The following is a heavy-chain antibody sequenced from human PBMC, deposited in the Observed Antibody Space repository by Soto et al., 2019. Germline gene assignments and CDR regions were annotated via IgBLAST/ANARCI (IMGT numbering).Heavy chain of an antibody. CDR3: ARDEGIVVVPADKAGMDV. V-gene: IGHV3-33*01. Sequence: GGSLRLSCAASGFPFSIYGMHWVRQSPGKGLEWVAVIWYDGSNKYYADSVKGRFTISRDNSKNTLYLQMNSLRAEDTAVYYCARDEGIVVVPADKAGMDVWGQGTTVTVSS. D-gene: IGHD2-2*01. CDR2: IWYDGSNK. J-gene: IGHJ6*02. CDR1: GFPFSIYG.